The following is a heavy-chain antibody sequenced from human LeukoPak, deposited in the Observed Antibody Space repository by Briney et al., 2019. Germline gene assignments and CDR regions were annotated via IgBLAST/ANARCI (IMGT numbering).Heavy chain of an antibody. V-gene: IGHV3-48*03. CDR1: GFTFSRYE. D-gene: IGHD6-19*01. Sequence: GGSLRLSCAASGFTFSRYEMNWVRQAPGKGLEWVSYISRSASSIYYADSVKGRFTISRDNAKNSLYLQMNSLRAEDTASYYCARDSVADRYYYYYYMDVWAKGPRSPSP. J-gene: IGHJ6*03. CDR3: ARDSVADRYYYYYYMDV. CDR2: ISRSASSI.